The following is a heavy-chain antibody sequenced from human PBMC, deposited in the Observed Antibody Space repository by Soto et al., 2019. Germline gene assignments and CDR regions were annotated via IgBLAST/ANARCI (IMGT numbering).Heavy chain of an antibody. CDR2: IIPIFATA. CDR1: GGTFSSYA. Sequence: QVQLVQSGAEVNKPGSSVKVSCPASGGTFSSYAISWVRQAPGQGLEWMGGIIPIFATAHYAQKFQGRVTITAHQDTTPAYMELSSLRSEDTAVYYCAREGYGDYGNPFDYWGQGTLVSVSS. D-gene: IGHD4-17*01. CDR3: AREGYGDYGNPFDY. J-gene: IGHJ4*02. V-gene: IGHV1-69*01.